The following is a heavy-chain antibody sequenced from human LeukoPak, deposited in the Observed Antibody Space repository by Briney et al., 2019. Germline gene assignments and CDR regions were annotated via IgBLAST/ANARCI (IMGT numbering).Heavy chain of an antibody. D-gene: IGHD6-19*01. J-gene: IGHJ4*02. V-gene: IGHV3-21*01. CDR2: ISAGSSHI. Sequence: GGSLRLSCEASGFTFSTYTMNWVRQAPGKGLEWVSFISAGSSHIYYADSVKGRFTISRDDAKNSLYLQMNSLRAEDTAVYFCAKDEWYSSGWYLDYWGQGTLVTVSS. CDR1: GFTFSTYT. CDR3: AKDEWYSSGWYLDY.